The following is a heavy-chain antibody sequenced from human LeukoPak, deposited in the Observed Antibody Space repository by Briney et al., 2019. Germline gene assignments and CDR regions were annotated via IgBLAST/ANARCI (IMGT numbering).Heavy chain of an antibody. CDR2: ISSSSSYI. CDR3: ARDDPEDAFDI. J-gene: IGHJ3*02. V-gene: IGHV3-21*01. CDR1: GITFSSYS. Sequence: GGSLRLSCAASGITFSSYSMNWVRQAPGKGLEWVSSISSSSSYIYYADSVKGRFTISRDNAKNSLYLQMNSLRAEDTAVYYCARDDPEDAFDIWGQGTMVTVSS.